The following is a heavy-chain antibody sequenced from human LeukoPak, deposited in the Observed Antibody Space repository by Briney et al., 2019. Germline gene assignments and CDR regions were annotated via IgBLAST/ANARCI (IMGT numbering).Heavy chain of an antibody. CDR2: ISSSGSTI. V-gene: IGHV3-48*03. Sequence: GGSLRLSCAASRFTFSSYEMNWVRQAPGKGLEWVSYISSSGSTIYYADSVKGRFTISRDNAKNSLYLQMNSLRAEDTAVYYCARGNPDLGYCSGGSCYDWGQGTLVTVSS. CDR1: RFTFSSYE. J-gene: IGHJ4*02. CDR3: ARGNPDLGYCSGGSCYD. D-gene: IGHD2-15*01.